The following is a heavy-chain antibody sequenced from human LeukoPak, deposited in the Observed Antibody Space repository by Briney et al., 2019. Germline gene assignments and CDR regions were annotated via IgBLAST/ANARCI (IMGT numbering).Heavy chain of an antibody. CDR1: GGSISSHY. Sequence: SETLSLTCTVSGGSISSHYWSWIRLPPGKGLEWIGYIYYSGSTNYNPSLKSRVTISVDTSKNQFSLKLSSVTAADTAVYYCARGVYDILTGYYSRPYYYYYMDVWGKGTTVTVSS. CDR2: IYYSGST. V-gene: IGHV4-59*11. J-gene: IGHJ6*03. CDR3: ARGVYDILTGYYSRPYYYYYMDV. D-gene: IGHD3-9*01.